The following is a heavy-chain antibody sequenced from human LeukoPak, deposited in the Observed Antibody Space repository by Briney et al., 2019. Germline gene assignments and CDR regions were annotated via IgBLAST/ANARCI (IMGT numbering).Heavy chain of an antibody. Sequence: GESLKISCNGSGYSFTSYWISWVRQMPGKGLAWMRRIDPSDSYTNYSPSFQGHVTISADKSITTPYLQWSRLKGWDTGMYYCARGRYDILTGYYYFDYWGQGTLVTVSS. CDR1: GYSFTSYW. V-gene: IGHV5-10-1*01. CDR3: ARGRYDILTGYYYFDY. D-gene: IGHD3-9*01. J-gene: IGHJ4*02. CDR2: IDPSDSYT.